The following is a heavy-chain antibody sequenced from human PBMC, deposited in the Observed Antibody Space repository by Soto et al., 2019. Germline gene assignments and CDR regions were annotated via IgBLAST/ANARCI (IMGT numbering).Heavy chain of an antibody. J-gene: IGHJ5*02. CDR1: DDSLSTYY. Sequence: SETLSLTCNVSDDSLSTYYWSWIRQPAGKGLEWIGRIYASGSTNYNPSLKGRVSMSVDTSKKQFSLKMISVTAADTAMYYCARSAIPRGGWFRPWGQGVLVTVSS. D-gene: IGHD2-15*01. CDR3: ARSAIPRGGWFRP. CDR2: IYASGST. V-gene: IGHV4-4*07.